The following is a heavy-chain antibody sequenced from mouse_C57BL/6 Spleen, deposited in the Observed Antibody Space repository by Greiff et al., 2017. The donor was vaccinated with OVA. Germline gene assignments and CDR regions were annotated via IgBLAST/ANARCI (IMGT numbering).Heavy chain of an antibody. CDR2: IFPGSGST. CDR1: GYTFTDYY. J-gene: IGHJ4*01. V-gene: IGHV1-75*01. D-gene: IGHD1-1*01. CDR3: ARSYYGSSYAYAMDY. Sequence: QAQLKESGPELVKPGASVKISCKASGYTFTDYYINWVKQRPGQGLEWIGWIFPGSGSTYYNEKFKGKATLTVDKSSITAYMLLSSLTSEDSAVYFCARSYYGSSYAYAMDYWGQGTSVTVSS.